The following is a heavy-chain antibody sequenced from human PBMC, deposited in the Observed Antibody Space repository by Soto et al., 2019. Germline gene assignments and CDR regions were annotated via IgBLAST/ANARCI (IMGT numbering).Heavy chain of an antibody. D-gene: IGHD6-13*01. CDR3: ARRAAAGPSDALDI. J-gene: IGHJ3*02. CDR1: GFTFSSYS. Sequence: GGSPRLSCAASGFTFSSYSMNCVRQAPWEGVEWVSSLCSSSIYIYYADSVKGRFTISRDNAKNSVYLQMNSLRAQDTAVYYCARRAAAGPSDALDIWGQGTMVTVSS. CDR2: LCSSSIYI. V-gene: IGHV3-21*01.